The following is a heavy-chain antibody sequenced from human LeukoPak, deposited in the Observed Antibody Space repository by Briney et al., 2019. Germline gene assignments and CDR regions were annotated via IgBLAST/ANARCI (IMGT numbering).Heavy chain of an antibody. CDR3: ARHPQTTTVTTNYYGMDV. V-gene: IGHV4-30-4*01. D-gene: IGHD4-11*01. J-gene: IGHJ6*02. Sequence: SQTLSLTCTVSGGSISSGDYYWSWIRQPPGKGLEWIGYIYYSGSTYYNPSLKSRVTISVDTSKNQFSLKLSSVTAADTAVYYCARHPQTTTVTTNYYGMDVWGQGTTVTVSS. CDR2: IYYSGST. CDR1: GGSISSGDYY.